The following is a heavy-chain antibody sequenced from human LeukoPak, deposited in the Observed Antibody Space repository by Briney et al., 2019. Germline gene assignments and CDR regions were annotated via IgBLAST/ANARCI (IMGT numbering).Heavy chain of an antibody. CDR2: ISGSGGST. D-gene: IGHD6-13*01. CDR3: AKATVGSNSPDY. CDR1: GFTFSSYS. Sequence: GGSLRLSCAASGFTFSSYSMSWVRQAPGKGLEWVSVISGSGGSTYYADSVKGRITISRDNSKNTLYLQMNSLRAEDTAVYYRAKATVGSNSPDYWGQGTLVTVSS. J-gene: IGHJ4*02. V-gene: IGHV3-23*01.